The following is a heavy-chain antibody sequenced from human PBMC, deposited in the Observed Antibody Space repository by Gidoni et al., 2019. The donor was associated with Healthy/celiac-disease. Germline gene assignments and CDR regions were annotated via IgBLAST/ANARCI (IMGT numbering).Heavy chain of an antibody. CDR2: INHSGST. V-gene: IGHV4-34*01. D-gene: IGHD3-3*01. J-gene: IGHJ3*02. Sequence: HVPLQQWGAGLLQPSATLSRTCAVYGGSFSGYYWSWLRQPPGKGLEWIGEINHSGSTNYNPSLKSQVTISVDTSKNQFSLKLSSVTAADTAVYYCARGARAYDFWSGYQGHDAFDIWGQGTMVTVSS. CDR1: GGSFSGYY. CDR3: ARGARAYDFWSGYQGHDAFDI.